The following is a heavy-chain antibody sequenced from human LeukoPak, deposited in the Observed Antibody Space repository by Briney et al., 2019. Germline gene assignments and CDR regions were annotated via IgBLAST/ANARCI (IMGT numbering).Heavy chain of an antibody. D-gene: IGHD4-23*01. CDR3: ARWTYINTRWVIDS. CDR2: INEDGSQR. V-gene: IGHV3-7*01. CDR1: GFTFRGYQ. J-gene: IGHJ4*02. Sequence: PGGSLRLSCAASGFTFRGYQMTWVRQAPGKGLEWVGNINEDGSQRHYVDSVKGRFTISRDNAENSLFLQMNSLKAEDTAVYYCARWTYINTRWVIDSWGQGTLVTVSS.